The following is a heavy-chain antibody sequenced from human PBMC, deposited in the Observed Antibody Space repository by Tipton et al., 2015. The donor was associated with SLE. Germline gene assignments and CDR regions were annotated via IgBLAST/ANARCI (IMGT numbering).Heavy chain of an antibody. D-gene: IGHD3-22*01. CDR2: INPNSGDT. CDR1: GYPFIGYY. J-gene: IGHJ4*02. CDR3: ARGLSYYSDSSGYYQFDL. V-gene: IGHV1-2*02. Sequence: QSGAEVKKPGASVKVSCKASGYPFIGYYMHWVRQTPGQGLEWMGWINPNSGDTHCAQKFQGRVTMTRDTSISTAFMELRRLKSDDTAEYYCARGLSYYSDSSGYYQFDLWGQGSLVTVSS.